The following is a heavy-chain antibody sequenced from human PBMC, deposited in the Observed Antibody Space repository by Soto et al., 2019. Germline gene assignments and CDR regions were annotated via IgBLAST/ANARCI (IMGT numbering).Heavy chain of an antibody. CDR1: GFTFDVYD. J-gene: IGHJ5*02. V-gene: IGHV3-9*01. D-gene: IGHD6-19*01. CDR3: AKDYLTAGYNSGWYAH. CDR2: ISWNSGSI. Sequence: EVQLVESGGGLVQPGRSLRLSCAASGFTFDVYDMHWVRQAPGKGLEWVSGISWNSGSIGYADSVKGRFTVSRDNARSSLYLQMNSLRAEDTALYYCAKDYLTAGYNSGWYAHWGQGTLVTVSS.